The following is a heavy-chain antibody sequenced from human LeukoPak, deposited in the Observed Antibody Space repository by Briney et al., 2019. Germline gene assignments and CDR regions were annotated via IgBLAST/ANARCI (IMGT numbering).Heavy chain of an antibody. CDR1: RFTFSHYW. D-gene: IGHD3-10*01. Sequence: PGGSLRLSCVVSRFTFSHYWMSWVRQAPGKGLEWVANIKQDGSEKYYVGSVRGRFTISRDNANNSLYLQMNSLRGEGTGVYYCARDRVAAPGWFDTWGQGTLVTVSS. CDR2: IKQDGSEK. CDR3: ARDRVAAPGWFDT. J-gene: IGHJ5*02. V-gene: IGHV3-7*03.